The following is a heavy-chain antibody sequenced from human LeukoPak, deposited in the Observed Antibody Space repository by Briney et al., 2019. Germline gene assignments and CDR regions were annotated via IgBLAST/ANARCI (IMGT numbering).Heavy chain of an antibody. J-gene: IGHJ6*02. D-gene: IGHD6-13*01. Sequence: ASVKVSCTASGYTFTSYAMHWVRQAPGQRLEWMGWINAGNGNTKYSQKFQGRVTITRDTSASTAYMELSSLRSEDTAVYYCAREYSSSWYTYYYYGMDVWGQGTTVTVSS. CDR2: INAGNGNT. V-gene: IGHV1-3*01. CDR3: AREYSSSWYTYYYYGMDV. CDR1: GYTFTSYA.